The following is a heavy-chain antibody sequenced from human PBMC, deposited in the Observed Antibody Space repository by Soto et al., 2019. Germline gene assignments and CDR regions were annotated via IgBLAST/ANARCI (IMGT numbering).Heavy chain of an antibody. J-gene: IGHJ6*04. V-gene: IGHV3-23*01. Sequence: EVLLLESGGGLVQPGGSLRLSCEASGFSFSSFAMNWVRQAPGKGLEWVSAIGDSGASTYYADSVKGRFTISRDNSRNTLYLQLNSLRADHPAVYYCAKGVELDVWGDGTTVTVSS. CDR1: GFSFSSFA. CDR3: AKGVELDV. CDR2: IGDSGAST.